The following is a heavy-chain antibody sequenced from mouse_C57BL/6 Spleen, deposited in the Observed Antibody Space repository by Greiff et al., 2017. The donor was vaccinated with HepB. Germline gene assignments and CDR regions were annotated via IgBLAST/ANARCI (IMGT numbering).Heavy chain of an antibody. CDR1: GYSFTDYN. V-gene: IGHV1-39*01. CDR3: ARDGNLLLRSFDY. Sequence: EVKLMESGPELVKPGASVKISCKASGYSFTDYNMNWVKQSNGKSLEWIGVITPNYGTTSYNQKFKGKATLTVDQSSSTAYMQLNSLTSEDSAVYYCARDGNLLLRSFDYWGQGTTLTVSS. J-gene: IGHJ2*01. CDR2: ITPNYGTT. D-gene: IGHD1-1*01.